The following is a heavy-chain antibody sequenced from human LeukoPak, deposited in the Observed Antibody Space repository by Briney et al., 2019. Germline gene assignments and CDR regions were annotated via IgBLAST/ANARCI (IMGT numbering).Heavy chain of an antibody. CDR3: ARDWGSIKVIADY. V-gene: IGHV1-18*04. CDR1: GYTFTGYY. Sequence: ASVKVSCKASGYTFTGYYMHWVRQAPGQGLEWMGWISSNSDNTNYAQKLQGRVTMTTDTSTSTAYMGLRSLRSDDTALYFCARDWGSIKVIADYWGQGTLVTVSS. CDR2: ISSNSDNT. J-gene: IGHJ4*02. D-gene: IGHD7-27*01.